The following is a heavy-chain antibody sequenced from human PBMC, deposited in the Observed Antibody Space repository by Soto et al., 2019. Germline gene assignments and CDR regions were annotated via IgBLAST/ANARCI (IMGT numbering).Heavy chain of an antibody. CDR3: ARVSGIYYYGMDV. CDR2: INHSGST. J-gene: IGHJ6*02. D-gene: IGHD3-10*01. V-gene: IGHV4-34*01. Sequence: QVQLQQWGAGLLKPSATLSLTCAVFGGSFSGYYWSWIRQPPGKGLEWIGEINHSGSTNYNPSLKSRVTISXDXXKNQFSLTLSSVTAADTAVYYCARVSGIYYYGMDVWGQGTTVTVSS. CDR1: GGSFSGYY.